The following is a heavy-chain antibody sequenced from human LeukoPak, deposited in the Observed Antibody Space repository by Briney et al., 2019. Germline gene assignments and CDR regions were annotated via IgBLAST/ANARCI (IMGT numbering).Heavy chain of an antibody. J-gene: IGHJ4*02. CDR3: ATAQTTVTTWLYEY. CDR1: GYTLTELS. Sequence: ASVKVSCKVSGYTLTELSMHWVRQAPGKGLEWMGGFDPEDGETIYAQKFQGRVTMTEDTSTDTAYMELSSLRSEDTAVYYCATAQTTVTTWLYEYWGQGTLVNVSS. V-gene: IGHV1-24*01. D-gene: IGHD4-17*01. CDR2: FDPEDGET.